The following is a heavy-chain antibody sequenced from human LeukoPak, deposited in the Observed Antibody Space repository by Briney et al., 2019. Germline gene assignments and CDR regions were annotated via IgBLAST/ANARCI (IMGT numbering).Heavy chain of an antibody. Sequence: PGRSLRLSCAASGFTFGSYAMHWVRQAPGKGLEWVAVITSDGSDQYYADSVKDRFIISRDRSKNTVHLQMNSLRAEDTAVYYCAKDGGYGSAWPFDYWAREPWSPSPQ. CDR1: GFTFGSYA. CDR2: ITSDGSDQ. J-gene: IGHJ4*02. CDR3: AKDGGYGSAWPFDY. V-gene: IGHV3-30*04. D-gene: IGHD6-19*01.